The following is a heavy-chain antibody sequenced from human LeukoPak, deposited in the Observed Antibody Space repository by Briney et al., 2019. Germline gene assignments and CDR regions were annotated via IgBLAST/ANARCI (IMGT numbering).Heavy chain of an antibody. D-gene: IGHD5-24*01. CDR1: GGSISSYY. V-gene: IGHV4-59*01. CDR2: TYYSGST. J-gene: IGHJ6*02. Sequence: PSETLSLTCTVSGGSISSYYWSWIRQPPGKGLEWIGYTYYSGSTNYNPSLKSRVTISVDTSKNQFSLKLSSVTAADTAVYYCARSGPLQDGYNPYYYYYYGMDVWGQGTTVTVSS. CDR3: ARSGPLQDGYNPYYYYYYGMDV.